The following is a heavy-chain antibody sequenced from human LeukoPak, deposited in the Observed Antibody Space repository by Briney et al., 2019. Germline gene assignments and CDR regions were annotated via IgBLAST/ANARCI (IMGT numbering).Heavy chain of an antibody. V-gene: IGHV4-39*07. D-gene: IGHD6-13*01. CDR2: INHSGST. CDR1: SGSISSSSYY. J-gene: IGHJ4*02. CDR3: ARGKRGYSSSWYDY. Sequence: SETLSLTCTVSSGSISSSSYYWSWIRQPPGKGLEWIGEINHSGSTNYNPSLKSRVTISVDTSKNQFSLKLSSVTAADTAVYDCARGKRGYSSSWYDYWGQGTLVTVSS.